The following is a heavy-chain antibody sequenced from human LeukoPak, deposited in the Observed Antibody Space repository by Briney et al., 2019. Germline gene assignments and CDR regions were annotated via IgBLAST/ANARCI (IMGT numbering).Heavy chain of an antibody. V-gene: IGHV3-11*04. D-gene: IGHD4-17*01. CDR2: ISSSGSTI. CDR3: ANVMTTVTPDAFDI. CDR1: GFTFSDYY. Sequence: PGGSLRLSCAASGFTFSDYYMSWIRQAPGKGLEWVSYISSSGSTIYYADSVKGRFTISRDNAKNSLYLQMNSLRAEDTAVYYCANVMTTVTPDAFDIWGQGTMVTVSS. J-gene: IGHJ3*02.